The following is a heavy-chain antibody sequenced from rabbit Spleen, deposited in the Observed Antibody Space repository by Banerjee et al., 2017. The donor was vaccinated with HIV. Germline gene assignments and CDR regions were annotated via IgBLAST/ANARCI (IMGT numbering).Heavy chain of an antibody. Sequence: QEQLVESRGGLVKPGGSLTLSCKASRFAFNSGGVSWGRQAPAKGLEWMGYIDPVFGSTSYASWVNDRFTIYSRNAQNTLYLQLNSLTTADTAAYFCARGPPYAGYAGYGYVNLNLWGPGTLVTVS. J-gene: IGHJ4*01. D-gene: IGHD6-1*01. CDR1: RFAFNSGG. V-gene: IGHV1S47*01. CDR3: ARGPPYAGYAGYGYVNLNL. CDR2: IDPVFGST.